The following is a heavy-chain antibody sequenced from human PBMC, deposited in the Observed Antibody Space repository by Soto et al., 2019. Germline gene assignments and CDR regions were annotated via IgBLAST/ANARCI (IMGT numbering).Heavy chain of an antibody. CDR2: IKQDGSEK. D-gene: IGHD3-9*01. Sequence: GGSLRLSCAASGFTFSSYWMSWVRQAPGKGLEWVANIKQDGSEKYYVDSVKGRFTISRDNAKNSLYLQMNSLRAEDTAVYYCARVQDVLRYFDWLSSTYYFDYWGQGTLVTVSS. CDR3: ARVQDVLRYFDWLSSTYYFDY. V-gene: IGHV3-7*01. CDR1: GFTFSSYW. J-gene: IGHJ4*02.